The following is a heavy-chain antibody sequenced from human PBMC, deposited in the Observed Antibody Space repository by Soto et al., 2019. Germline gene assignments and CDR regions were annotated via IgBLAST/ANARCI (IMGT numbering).Heavy chain of an antibody. CDR2: INAGYGNT. Sequence: AKLSCKDSGYIFTANALRWVRQAPGQSLEWMGWINAGYGNTKSSQKFQVRVTISRDTSASTAYMELTSLRSEDTAVYYCARDTGDGSFDFWGQGTLVSVSS. J-gene: IGHJ4*02. CDR1: GYIFTANA. CDR3: ARDTGDGSFDF. V-gene: IGHV1-3*01. D-gene: IGHD7-27*01.